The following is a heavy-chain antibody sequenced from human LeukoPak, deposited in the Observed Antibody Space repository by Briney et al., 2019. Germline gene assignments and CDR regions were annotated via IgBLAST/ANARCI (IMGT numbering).Heavy chain of an antibody. D-gene: IGHD6-6*01. J-gene: IGHJ4*02. V-gene: IGHV3-23*01. CDR3: ARGDGSSSGLYFDS. CDR1: GFTFSSYA. CDR2: ISGSGGST. Sequence: GGSLRLSCAASGFTFSSYAMSWVRQAPGKGLEWVSAISGSGGSTYYADSVKGRFTISRDNAYSSLYLQMNNLRAEDTAVYYCARGDGSSSGLYFDSWGQGTLVTVSS.